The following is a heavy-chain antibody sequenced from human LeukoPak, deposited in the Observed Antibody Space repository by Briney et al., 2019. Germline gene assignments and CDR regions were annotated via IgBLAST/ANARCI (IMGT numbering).Heavy chain of an antibody. V-gene: IGHV4-59*08. Sequence: SETLSLTGTVSGGSISDYNWNRLRQPPGKGLEWIGYIFYSGSTNYNPSLKSRVTISVDTSKNQFSLRLSSVTAADTAVYYCPRRPIVSALSYLPSLGQGTLVTVSS. D-gene: IGHD2/OR15-2a*01. CDR1: GGSISDYN. CDR3: PRRPIVSALSYLPS. J-gene: IGHJ5*02. CDR2: IFYSGST.